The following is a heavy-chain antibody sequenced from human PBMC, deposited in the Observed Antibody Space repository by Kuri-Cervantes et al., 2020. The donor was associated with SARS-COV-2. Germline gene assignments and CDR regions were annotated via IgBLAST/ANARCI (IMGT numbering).Heavy chain of an antibody. CDR2: INPNSGGT. CDR1: GYTFTGYY. D-gene: IGHD5-18*01. J-gene: IGHJ4*02. CDR3: ARGLDTAMAYYFDY. V-gene: IGHV1-2*04. Sequence: ASVKVSCKASGYTFTGYYMHWVRQAPGQGLEWMGWINPNSGGTNYAQKFQGWVTMTRDTSISTAYMELSRLRSDDTAACYCARGLDTAMAYYFDYWGQGTLVTVSS.